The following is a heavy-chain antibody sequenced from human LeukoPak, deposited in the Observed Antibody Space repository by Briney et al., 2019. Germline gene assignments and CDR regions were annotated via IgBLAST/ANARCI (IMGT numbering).Heavy chain of an antibody. V-gene: IGHV3-21*01. CDR1: GFTFSSYS. CDR2: ISSSSSYI. CDR3: ARDYYDSSGYYYSSY. D-gene: IGHD3-22*01. Sequence: GGSLRLSCAASGFTFSSYSMNWVRQAPGKGLEWVSSISSSSSYIYYADSVKGRFTISRDNAKNSLYLQMNSLRAEDTAVYYCARDYYDSSGYYYSSYWGQGTLVTVSS. J-gene: IGHJ4*02.